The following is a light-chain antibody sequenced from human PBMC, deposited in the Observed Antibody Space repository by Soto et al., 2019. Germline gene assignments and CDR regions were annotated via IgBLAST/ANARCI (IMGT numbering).Light chain of an antibody. V-gene: IGKV3-20*01. Sequence: EVVLTQSPGTLSLPPEERATLSCRASQSVSSSYLAWYQQKPGQAPRLLIYGASSRATGIPDRFSGSGSGTDFTLTISRLEPEDFAVCYCHHYETFGQGTKVEVK. CDR1: QSVSSSY. CDR3: HHYET. J-gene: IGKJ1*01. CDR2: GAS.